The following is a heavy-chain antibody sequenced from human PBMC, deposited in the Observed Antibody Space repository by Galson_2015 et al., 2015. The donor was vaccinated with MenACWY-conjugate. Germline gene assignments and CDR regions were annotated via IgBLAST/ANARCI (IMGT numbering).Heavy chain of an antibody. V-gene: IGHV3-30*02. J-gene: IGHJ4*02. CDR1: GFTFSNYG. D-gene: IGHD3-3*01. CDR3: AKWRDGEMTQTRNTNYDFWSGPFDY. Sequence: SLRLSCAASGFTFSNYGMHWVRQAPGKGLEWVAFIRYDGNNKYYADSVQGRFTISRDNSKNTLYLQMSSLRAEDTAVYYCAKWRDGEMTQTRNTNYDFWSGPFDYWGQGTLVTVSS. CDR2: IRYDGNNK.